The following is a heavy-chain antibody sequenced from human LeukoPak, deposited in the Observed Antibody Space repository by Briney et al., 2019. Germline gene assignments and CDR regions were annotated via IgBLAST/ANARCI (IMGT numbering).Heavy chain of an antibody. Sequence: ASVKVSCKASGYTFIGNYMHWVRQAPGQVLEWMGLINPDGGNTNYAQNFQGRVTLTRDTSTSTVYMELSSLRSEDTAIYYCARIRDGYNDAYDLWGQGTVVTVPS. CDR3: ARIRDGYNDAYDL. CDR2: INPDGGNT. J-gene: IGHJ3*01. CDR1: GYTFIGNY. D-gene: IGHD5-24*01. V-gene: IGHV1-46*01.